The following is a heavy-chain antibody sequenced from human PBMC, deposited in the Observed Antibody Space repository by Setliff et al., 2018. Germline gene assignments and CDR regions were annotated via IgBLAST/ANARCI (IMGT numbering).Heavy chain of an antibody. J-gene: IGHJ5*02. CDR1: GDSFKSDSFY. CDR3: VRQFRMGTLAGGPPES. D-gene: IGHD3-10*02. Sequence: SETLSLTCTVSGDSFKSDSFYWGWIRQPPGKGLEWIGSVFYTGTTYYTPSLKRRATLXXXTXXNXXXXXXXXXXXXXAAVYYCVRQFRMGTLAGGPPESWGPGTLVTVSS. V-gene: IGHV4-39*01. CDR2: VFYTGTT.